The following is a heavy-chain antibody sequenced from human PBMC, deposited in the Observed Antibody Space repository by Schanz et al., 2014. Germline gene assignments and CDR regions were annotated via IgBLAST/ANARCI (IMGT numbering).Heavy chain of an antibody. J-gene: IGHJ2*01. CDR2: VGDTGTTK. D-gene: IGHD1-26*01. V-gene: IGHV3-30*03. CDR1: GFTFSSYG. CDR3: AREAKWGQWYFDL. Sequence: QVQLVESGGGVVQPGRSLRLSCAVSGFTFSSYGMHWVRQAPGKGLEWVAVVGDTGTTKFYADSVKGRLTVSRDNSENTVYLEFHSLRSEDTALYYCAREAKWGQWYFDLWGRGSLVTVSS.